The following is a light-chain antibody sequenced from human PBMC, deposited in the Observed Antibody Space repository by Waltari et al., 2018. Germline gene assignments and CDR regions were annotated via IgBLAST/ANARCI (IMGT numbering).Light chain of an antibody. J-gene: IGLJ3*02. CDR2: DVS. CDR1: SSDVGGYKY. V-gene: IGLV2-14*01. CDR3: TSYTSSPSWV. Sequence: QSALTQPASVSGSPGQSITISCTGTSSDVGGYKYVSWYQQQPGKAPKLMIYDVSKRPSGFSNRFSGSKSGNTASLTISGLQAEDEADYYCTSYTSSPSWVFGGGTKLTVL.